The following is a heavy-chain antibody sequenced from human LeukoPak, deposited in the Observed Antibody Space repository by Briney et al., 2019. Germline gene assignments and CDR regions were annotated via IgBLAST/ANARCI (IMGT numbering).Heavy chain of an antibody. CDR3: ASRPHGRGDAFDI. Sequence: KAGGSLRLSCAASGFTFSSYAMSWVRQAPGKGLEWVSSISSSSSYIYYADSVKGRFTISRDNAKNSLYLQMNSLRAEDTAVYYCASRPHGRGDAFDIWGQGTMVTVSS. CDR1: GFTFSSYA. V-gene: IGHV3-21*01. D-gene: IGHD3-10*01. CDR2: ISSSSSYI. J-gene: IGHJ3*02.